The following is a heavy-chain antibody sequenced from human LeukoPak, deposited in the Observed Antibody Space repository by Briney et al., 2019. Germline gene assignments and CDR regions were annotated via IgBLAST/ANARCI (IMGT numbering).Heavy chain of an antibody. CDR2: ISGSTENT. CDR1: GFTFSNYA. D-gene: IGHD5-24*01. CDR3: AREGRGWLQLYYFDY. Sequence: PGGSLRLSCAASGFTFSNYAMSWVRQAPGKGLEWVSTISGSTENTYYADSVKGRFTISRDNSKNTLYLQMNSLRAEDTAVYYCAREGRGWLQLYYFDYWGQGTLVTVSS. J-gene: IGHJ4*02. V-gene: IGHV3-23*01.